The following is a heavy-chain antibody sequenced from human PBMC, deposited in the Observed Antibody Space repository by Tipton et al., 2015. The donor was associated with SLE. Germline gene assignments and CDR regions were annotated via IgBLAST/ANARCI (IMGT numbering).Heavy chain of an antibody. Sequence: TLSLTCTVSGGSISSYYWSWIRQPPGKGLEWIGCIYYSGSTNYNPSLKSRVTISVDTSKNQFSLKLSSVTAADTAVYYCARNRGYCGGDCYSSFDYWGQGTLVTVSS. CDR2: IYYSGST. CDR3: ARNRGYCGGDCYSSFDY. D-gene: IGHD2-21*01. V-gene: IGHV4-59*01. CDR1: GGSISSYY. J-gene: IGHJ4*02.